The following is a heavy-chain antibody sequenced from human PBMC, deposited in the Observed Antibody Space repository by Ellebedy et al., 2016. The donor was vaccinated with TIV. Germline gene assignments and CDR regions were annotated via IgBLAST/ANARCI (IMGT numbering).Heavy chain of an antibody. CDR1: GDSVSSNRVA. CDR3: ARSTIATRLIDY. J-gene: IGHJ4*02. CDR2: TYYMSKWYN. Sequence: SQTLSLTCVISGDSVSSNRVAWNWIRQSPSRGLEWLGRTYYMSKWYNDYAVSVKGRMTISPDTSKNQFSLQLNSVTPGDTAIYYCARSTIATRLIDYWGQGTLVSVSS. D-gene: IGHD6-6*01. V-gene: IGHV6-1*01.